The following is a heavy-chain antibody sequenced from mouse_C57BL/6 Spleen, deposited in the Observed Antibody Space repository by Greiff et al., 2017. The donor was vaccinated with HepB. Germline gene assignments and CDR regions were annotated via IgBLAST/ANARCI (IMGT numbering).Heavy chain of an antibody. CDR1: GYTFTSYW. J-gene: IGHJ4*01. D-gene: IGHD2-4*01. CDR2: IHPNSGST. V-gene: IGHV1-64*01. Sequence: QVQLKQPGAELVKPGASVKLSCKASGYTFTSYWMHWVKQRPGQGLEWIGMIHPNSGSTNYNEKFKSKATLTVDKSSSTAYMQLSSLTSEDSAVYYCARWGDYDDYYYAMDYWGQGTSVTVSS. CDR3: ARWGDYDDYYYAMDY.